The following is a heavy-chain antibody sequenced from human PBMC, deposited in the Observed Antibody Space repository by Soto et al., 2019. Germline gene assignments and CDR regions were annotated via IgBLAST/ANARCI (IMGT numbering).Heavy chain of an antibody. V-gene: IGHV1-69*01. CDR3: EAEMTFGKLSVV. J-gene: IGHJ6*02. Sequence: QVQLVQSGVEVKKPGSSVKVSCKASGDTDTNYVISWVRQAPGQGLEWMGGIFPKFGTTNSAQKLQDRLTITADESTSTVYMQLSSLRLDDTDVYYCEAEMTFGKLSVVWGQGTTVTVSS. CDR1: GDTDTNYV. D-gene: IGHD3-16*02. CDR2: IFPKFGTT.